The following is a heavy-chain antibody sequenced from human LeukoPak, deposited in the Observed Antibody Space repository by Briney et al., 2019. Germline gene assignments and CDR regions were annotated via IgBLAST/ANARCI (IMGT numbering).Heavy chain of an antibody. V-gene: IGHV3-48*03. CDR3: ATDKGY. CDR2: ITSSGSAT. D-gene: IGHD2-15*01. CDR1: GITFSTYE. J-gene: IGHJ4*02. Sequence: GGSLRLSCAVSGITFSTYEVNWVRQAPGKGLEWVSSITSSGSATYYTDSVKGRFTISRDNAKNSLYLQMNSLRGEDTAVYYCATDKGYWGQGTLVTVSS.